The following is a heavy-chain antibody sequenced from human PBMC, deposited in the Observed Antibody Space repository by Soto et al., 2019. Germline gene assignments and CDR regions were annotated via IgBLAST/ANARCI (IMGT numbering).Heavy chain of an antibody. V-gene: IGHV3-30*18. D-gene: IGHD6-19*01. CDR3: AKVSSGDELLFDY. CDR1: GFTFSSYG. Sequence: QVQLVESGGGVVQPGRSLRLSCAASGFTFSSYGMHWVRQAPGKGLEWVAVISYDGSNKYYADSVKGRFTISRDNSKNTLYLQMNSLRAEDTAVYYCAKVSSGDELLFDYWGQGTLVTVSS. CDR2: ISYDGSNK. J-gene: IGHJ4*02.